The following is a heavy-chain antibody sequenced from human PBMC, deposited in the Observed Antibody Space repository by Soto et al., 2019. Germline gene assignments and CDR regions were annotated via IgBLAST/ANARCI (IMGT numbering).Heavy chain of an antibody. J-gene: IGHJ3*02. CDR2: IRESGGDT. CDR3: AKDQFIDDAFDI. V-gene: IGHV3-23*01. CDR1: GFTFSNYA. Sequence: PGGSLRLSCAASGFTFSNYAMTWVRQAPGKGLEWVSTIRESGGDTYHADSVKGRFIISRDNSRNALYLQMNTLRVEDTAAYYCAKDQFIDDAFDIWGHGTMVTVSS.